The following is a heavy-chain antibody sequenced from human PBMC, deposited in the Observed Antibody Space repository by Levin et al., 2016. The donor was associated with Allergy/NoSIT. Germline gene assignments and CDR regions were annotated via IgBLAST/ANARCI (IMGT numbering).Heavy chain of an antibody. CDR3: ARGSGSYPYGMDV. CDR2: IYYSGST. Sequence: WIRQPPGKGLEWIGYIYYSGSTNYNPSLKSRVTISVDTSKNQFSLKLSSVTAADTAVYYCARGSGSYPYGMDVWGQGTTVTVSS. V-gene: IGHV4-59*01. J-gene: IGHJ6*02. D-gene: IGHD1-26*01.